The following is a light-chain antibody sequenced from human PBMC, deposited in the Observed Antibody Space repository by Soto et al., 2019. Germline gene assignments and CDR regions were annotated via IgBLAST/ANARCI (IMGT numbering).Light chain of an antibody. J-gene: IGLJ1*01. CDR1: SSEVGGYNY. V-gene: IGLV2-8*01. CDR3: SSYAGSNNLYV. CDR2: EVS. Sequence: QSVLTQPPSASGSPGQSVTISCTGTSSEVGGYNYVSWYQQHPGKAPKLMIYEVSKRPSGVPDRFSGSKSGNTASLTVSGFQAEDEADYYCSSYAGSNNLYVCGTGTKVTVL.